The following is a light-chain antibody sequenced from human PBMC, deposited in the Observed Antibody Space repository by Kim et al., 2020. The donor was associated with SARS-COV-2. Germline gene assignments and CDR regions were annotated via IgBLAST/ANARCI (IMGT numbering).Light chain of an antibody. CDR1: QSISSW. J-gene: IGKJ1*01. V-gene: IGKV1-5*03. CDR2: KAS. CDR3: QQYNSYPWT. Sequence: ASVGDRVTITCRASQSISSWLAWYQQKPGKAPKLLIYKASSLQSGVPSRFSGSGSGTEFTLTVSSMQPDDFATYYCQQYNSYPWTFGQGTKVDIK.